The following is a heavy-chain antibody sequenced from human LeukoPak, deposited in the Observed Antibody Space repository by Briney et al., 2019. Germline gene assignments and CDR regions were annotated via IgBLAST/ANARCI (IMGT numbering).Heavy chain of an antibody. J-gene: IGHJ4*02. V-gene: IGHV4-59*08. CDR3: ARANPNLALRDY. CDR1: GGSMTSYY. CDR2: VYHSGST. Sequence: PSETLTLTCTVSGGSMTSYYWSWIRQPPGKGLEWIGYVYHSGSTSYNASLKSRVSISEDTSKNQFSLKVSSVTAADTAVYYCARANPNLALRDYWVQGTLVTVSS. D-gene: IGHD1-1*01.